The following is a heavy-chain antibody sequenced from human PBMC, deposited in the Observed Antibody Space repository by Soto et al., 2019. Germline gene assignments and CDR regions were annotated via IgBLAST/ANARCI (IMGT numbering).Heavy chain of an antibody. V-gene: IGHV4-34*01. CDR2: INHSGST. J-gene: IGHJ5*02. CDR3: ARAAGGTWIQLWLGWFDP. CDR1: GGSFSGYY. D-gene: IGHD5-18*01. Sequence: SETLSLTCAVYGGSFSGYYCSWIRQPPGKGLEWIGEINHSGSTNYNPSLKSRVTISVDTSKNQFSLKLSSVTAADTAVYYCARAAGGTWIQLWLGWFDPWGQGTLVTVSS.